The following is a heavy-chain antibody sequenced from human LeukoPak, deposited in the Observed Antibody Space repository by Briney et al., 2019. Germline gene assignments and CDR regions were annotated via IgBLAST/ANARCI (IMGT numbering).Heavy chain of an antibody. Sequence: SETLSLTCTVSGGSISSYYWSWIRQPPGKGLEWIGYIYYSGSTNYNPSLKSRVTTSVDTSKNQFSLKLSSVTAADTAVYYCARDQRYSSGWPTYFDYWGQGTLVTVSS. D-gene: IGHD6-19*01. CDR1: GGSISSYY. CDR2: IYYSGST. V-gene: IGHV4-59*01. J-gene: IGHJ4*02. CDR3: ARDQRYSSGWPTYFDY.